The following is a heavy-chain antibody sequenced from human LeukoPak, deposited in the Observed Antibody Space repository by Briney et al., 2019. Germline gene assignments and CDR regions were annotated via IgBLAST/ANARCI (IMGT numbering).Heavy chain of an antibody. J-gene: IGHJ4*02. V-gene: IGHV1-18*01. Sequence: ASVKVSCKTSGYTFTTYDITWLRQAPGQGLEWMGWISAYNGITNHAQTLQRRVTMTTDTSTTTAYMELRSLTSDDTAVYYCATAQYSTGWYDYWGQGTLVTVSS. CDR1: GYTFTTYD. D-gene: IGHD6-19*01. CDR3: ATAQYSTGWYDY. CDR2: ISAYNGIT.